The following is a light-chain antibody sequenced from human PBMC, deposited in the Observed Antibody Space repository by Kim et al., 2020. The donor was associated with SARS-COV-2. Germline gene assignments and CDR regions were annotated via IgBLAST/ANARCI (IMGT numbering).Light chain of an antibody. V-gene: IGKV1-39*01. CDR1: QSISSY. CDR3: QQSYSTPIT. Sequence: ASVGDRVTSTCRASQSISSYLNWYQQKPGKAPKLLIYAASSLQSGVPSRFSGSGSGTDFTLTISSLQPEDFATYYCQQSYSTPITFGQGTRLEIK. J-gene: IGKJ5*01. CDR2: AAS.